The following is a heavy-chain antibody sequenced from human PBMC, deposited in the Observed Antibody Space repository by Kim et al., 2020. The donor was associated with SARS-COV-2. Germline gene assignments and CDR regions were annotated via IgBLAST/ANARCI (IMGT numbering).Heavy chain of an antibody. Sequence: SVKVSCTAYGDRVSLYDLSWVRQAPGQGLEWMGALIPVFGTPTYAQRFQGRVSISADEPTKTAYMELSSLRYDDTAVYFCVRGNSGSYPWGHWGQGTLVTVSS. CDR3: VRGNSGSYPWGH. D-gene: IGHD1-26*01. CDR2: LIPVFGTP. V-gene: IGHV1-69*13. CDR1: GDRVSLYD. J-gene: IGHJ4*02.